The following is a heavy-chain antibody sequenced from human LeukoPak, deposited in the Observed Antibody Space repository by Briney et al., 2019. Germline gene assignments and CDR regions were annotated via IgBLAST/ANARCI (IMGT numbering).Heavy chain of an antibody. Sequence: SETLSLTCLVSGGSISGSHWSWIRQPPGKGLEWIGYIYYSGSTNYNPSLKSRVTISVDTSKNQFSLKLSSVTAADTAVYYCARRGYSSSPVDYWVQGTLVTVSS. J-gene: IGHJ4*02. V-gene: IGHV4-59*08. CDR1: GGSISGSH. D-gene: IGHD6-13*01. CDR3: ARRGYSSSPVDY. CDR2: IYYSGST.